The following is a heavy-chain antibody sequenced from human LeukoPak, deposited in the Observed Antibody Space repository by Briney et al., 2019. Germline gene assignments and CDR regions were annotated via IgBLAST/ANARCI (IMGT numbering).Heavy chain of an antibody. Sequence: SGPTLVNPTQTLTLTCTFYGFSLSTTGVAVAWIRQPPGKALEWLAVTYWNNGKSYSPSLKNRLTITQDTSKNQVILIMANMDPVDTGTYYCAHKGRGSGSYTMWGQGTLVTVSS. D-gene: IGHD3-10*01. CDR1: GFSLSTTGVA. CDR2: TYWNNGK. CDR3: AHKGRGSGSYTM. J-gene: IGHJ4*02. V-gene: IGHV2-5*01.